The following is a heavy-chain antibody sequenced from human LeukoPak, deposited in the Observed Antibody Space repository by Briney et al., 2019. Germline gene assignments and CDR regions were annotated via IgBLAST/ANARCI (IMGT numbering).Heavy chain of an antibody. J-gene: IGHJ4*02. CDR3: ARDTRLAAAGNCVDY. Sequence: GGSLRLSCAASGFTFDDYGMSWVRQAPGKGLEWVSGINWNGGSTGYADSVKGRFTISRDNAKNSLYLQMNSLRAEDTAVYYCARDTRLAAAGNCVDYWGQGTLVTVSS. D-gene: IGHD6-13*01. V-gene: IGHV3-20*04. CDR1: GFTFDDYG. CDR2: INWNGGST.